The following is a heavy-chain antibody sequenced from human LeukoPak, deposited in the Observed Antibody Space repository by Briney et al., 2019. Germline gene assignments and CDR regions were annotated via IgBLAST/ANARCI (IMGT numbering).Heavy chain of an antibody. CDR1: GGSINNYY. J-gene: IGHJ5*02. Sequence: SETLSLTCTVSGGSINNYYWNWIRQPPGKGLEWVGHISYTDGTKYNPSLQSRVTITKDTSKNQFSLNLKSVTAADTAVYYCARRVIMSAAGVPDTWLDPWGQGILVTVSS. CDR3: ARRVIMSAAGVPDTWLDP. D-gene: IGHD2-8*01. CDR2: ISYTDGT. V-gene: IGHV4-59*08.